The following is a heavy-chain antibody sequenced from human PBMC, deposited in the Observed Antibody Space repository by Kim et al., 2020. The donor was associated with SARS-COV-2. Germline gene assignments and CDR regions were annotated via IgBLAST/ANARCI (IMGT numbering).Heavy chain of an antibody. D-gene: IGHD3-22*01. CDR2: ISSSSSYI. CDR1: GFTFSSYS. J-gene: IGHJ4*02. V-gene: IGHV3-21*01. CDR3: AREGSYDSSGYYQALGY. Sequence: GGSLRLSCAASGFTFSSYSMNWVRQAPGKGLEWVSSISSSSSYIYYADSVKGRFTISRDNAKNSLYLQMNSLRAEDTAVYYCAREGSYDSSGYYQALGYWGQGTLVTVSS.